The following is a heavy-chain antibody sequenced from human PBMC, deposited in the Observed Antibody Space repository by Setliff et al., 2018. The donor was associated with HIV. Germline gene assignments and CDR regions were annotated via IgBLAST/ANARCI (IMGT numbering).Heavy chain of an antibody. CDR1: DDSISSGVYY. V-gene: IGHV4-39*01. Sequence: PSETLSLTCSVSDDSISSGVYYWGWIRQPPGKGLEWIGSIYYSGSTYYNPSLKSRVNMFIDTSKEQFSLNMASVTAADTAVYYCVRQHGDYAFGSWGQGTLVTVSS. J-gene: IGHJ5*01. CDR3: VRQHGDYAFGS. D-gene: IGHD4-17*01. CDR2: IYYSGST.